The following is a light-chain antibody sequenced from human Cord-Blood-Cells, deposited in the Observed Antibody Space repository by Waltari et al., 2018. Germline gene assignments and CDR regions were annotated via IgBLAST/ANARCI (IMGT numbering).Light chain of an antibody. J-gene: IGKJ4*01. V-gene: IGKV1-9*01. CDR2: AAS. CDR3: QQLNSYPLT. Sequence: IQLPQSPSSLSASVGDRVTITCRASQGISSYLAWYQQKPGKAPNLLIYAASTLQSGVPSRFSGSGYGTDFTLTISSLQTEDFATYYCQQLNSYPLTFGGGTKVEIK. CDR1: QGISSY.